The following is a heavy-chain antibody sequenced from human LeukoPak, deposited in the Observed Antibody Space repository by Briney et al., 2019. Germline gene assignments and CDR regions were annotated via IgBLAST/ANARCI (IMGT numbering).Heavy chain of an antibody. J-gene: IGHJ3*02. CDR1: GGSISSSNW. D-gene: IGHD6-19*01. Sequence: SETLSLTCAVSGGSISSSNWWSWVRQPPGKGLEWIGEIYHSGSTNCNPSLKSRVTISVDKSKNQFSLKLSSVTAADTAVYYCASLGAVAGTDAFDIWGQGTMVTVSS. CDR3: ASLGAVAGTDAFDI. V-gene: IGHV4-4*02. CDR2: IYHSGST.